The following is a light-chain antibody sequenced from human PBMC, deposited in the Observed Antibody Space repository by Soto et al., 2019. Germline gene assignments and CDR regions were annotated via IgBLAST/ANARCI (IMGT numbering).Light chain of an antibody. CDR1: QNVGGY. Sequence: EIVLTQSPATLSLSPGERATLSCSASQNVGGYLAWYQQKPGQAPRLLIYDASNRATGIPARFSGSGSGTDFSRTISRLEPEDLAVYYCQRRSTWPLTFGGGPKVEIK. V-gene: IGKV3-11*01. CDR2: DAS. CDR3: QRRSTWPLT. J-gene: IGKJ4*01.